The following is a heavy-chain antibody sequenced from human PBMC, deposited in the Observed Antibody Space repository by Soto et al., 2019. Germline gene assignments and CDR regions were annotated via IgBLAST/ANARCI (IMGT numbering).Heavy chain of an antibody. CDR3: ARLMFRGGCYYYYFMDV. J-gene: IGHJ6*03. Sequence: SETLSLTCAVYGGSFSGYYWSWIRQPPGKGLEWIGEINHSGSTNYNPSLKSRVTISVDTSKNQFSLKLSSVTAADTAVYYCARLMFRGGCYYYYFMDVWGKGTTVTVSS. V-gene: IGHV4-34*01. D-gene: IGHD3-10*01. CDR1: GGSFSGYY. CDR2: INHSGST.